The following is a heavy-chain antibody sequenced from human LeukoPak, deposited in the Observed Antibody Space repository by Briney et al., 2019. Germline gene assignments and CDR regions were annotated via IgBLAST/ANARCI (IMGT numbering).Heavy chain of an antibody. CDR2: IYYSGTT. V-gene: IGHV4-39*01. CDR1: GGSISSSSYY. J-gene: IGHJ4*02. CDR3: ARYVVTRGYSFDY. D-gene: IGHD4-23*01. Sequence: SETLSLTCTVSGGSISSSSYYWGWIRQPPGKGPEWIGSIYYSGTTYYNPSLKSRVTVSVDTSKNQFSLRLSSVTAADTAVYFCARYVVTRGYSFDYWGQGTLVTVSS.